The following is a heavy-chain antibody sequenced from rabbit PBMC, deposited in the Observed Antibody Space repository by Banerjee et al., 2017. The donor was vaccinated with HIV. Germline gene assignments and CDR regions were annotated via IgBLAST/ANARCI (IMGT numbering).Heavy chain of an antibody. CDR2: IDPVFGST. CDR3: ARTGSGDYNDL. D-gene: IGHD8-1*01. J-gene: IGHJ4*01. Sequence: QEQLVESGGGLVQPGGSLKLSCKASGFDFSSFGVSWVRQAPGKGLEWIGYIDPVFGSTYYASWVNDRFTISRENAQNTLYLQLNSLTAADTATYFCARTGSGDYNDLWGPGTLVTVS. V-gene: IGHV1S47*01. CDR1: GFDFSSFG.